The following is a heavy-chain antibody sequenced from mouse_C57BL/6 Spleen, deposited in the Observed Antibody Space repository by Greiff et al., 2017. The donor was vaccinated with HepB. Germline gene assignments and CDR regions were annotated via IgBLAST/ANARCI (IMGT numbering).Heavy chain of an antibody. CDR3: ARVGPTGYWYVDV. CDR2: ISDGGSYT. CDR1: GFTFSSYA. J-gene: IGHJ1*03. Sequence: EVHLVESGGGLVKPGGSLKLSCAASGFTFSSYAMSWVRQTPEKRLEWVATISDGGSYTYYPDNVKGRFTISRDNAKNNLYLQMSHLKSEDTAMYYCARVGPTGYWYVDVWGTGTTVTVSS. D-gene: IGHD4-1*02. V-gene: IGHV5-4*01.